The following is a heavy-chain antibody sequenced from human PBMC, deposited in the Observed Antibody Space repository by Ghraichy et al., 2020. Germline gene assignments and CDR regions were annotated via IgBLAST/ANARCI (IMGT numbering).Heavy chain of an antibody. CDR1: GGSISSSSYY. D-gene: IGHD2-2*01. Sequence: SETLSLTCTVSGGSISSSSYYWGWIRQPPGKGLEWIGSIYYSGSTYYNPSLKSRVTISVDTSKNQFSLKLSSVTAADTAVYYCASLCSSTSCYGNVLAYYYGMDVWGQGTTVTVSS. J-gene: IGHJ6*02. V-gene: IGHV4-39*01. CDR3: ASLCSSTSCYGNVLAYYYGMDV. CDR2: IYYSGST.